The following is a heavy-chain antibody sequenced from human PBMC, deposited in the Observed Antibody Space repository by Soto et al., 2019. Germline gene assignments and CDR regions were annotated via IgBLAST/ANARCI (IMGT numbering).Heavy chain of an antibody. CDR2: IYNTGRT. V-gene: IGHV4-39*01. CDR3: MTYDA. D-gene: IGHD2-21*02. CDR1: GGSISSFRFS. Sequence: SETLSLTCTVSGGSISSFRFSWGWIRQPPGKGLEWIASIYNTGRTAYNSSLRNRVTISADMSKNQFFLTLASMTAKDTAFYHCMTYDASGQGMLVTVSS. J-gene: IGHJ5*02.